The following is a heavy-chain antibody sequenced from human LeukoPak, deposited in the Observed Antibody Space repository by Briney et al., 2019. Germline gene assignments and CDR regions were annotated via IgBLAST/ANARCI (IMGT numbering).Heavy chain of an antibody. D-gene: IGHD5-12*01. CDR2: IKQDGSEK. J-gene: IGHJ4*02. CDR1: GFTFSSYW. Sequence: GGSLRLSCAASGFTFSSYWMNWVRQAPGKGLEWVAKIKQDGSEKYYVDSVKGRFTISRDNAKNSLYLQMNSLRVEDTAVYYCARDSGYSGYDYDYWGQGTLVTVSS. V-gene: IGHV3-7*01. CDR3: ARDSGYSGYDYDY.